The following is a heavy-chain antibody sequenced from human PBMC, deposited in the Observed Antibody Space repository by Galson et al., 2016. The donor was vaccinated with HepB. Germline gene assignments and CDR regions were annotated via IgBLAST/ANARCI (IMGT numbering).Heavy chain of an antibody. Sequence: TLSLTCSVSGGSIRSGSYQWTWIRQPAGKGLEWIGHFHISGNTRYNPSLESRVTISADTAKNEISLRLTPVTAADRAVYYCAKGLVSSVDGGVFFDYWGQGAQVSVSS. CDR1: GGSIRSGSYQ. CDR2: FHISGNT. J-gene: IGHJ4*02. V-gene: IGHV4-61*09. CDR3: AKGLVSSVDGGVFFDY. D-gene: IGHD3-16*01.